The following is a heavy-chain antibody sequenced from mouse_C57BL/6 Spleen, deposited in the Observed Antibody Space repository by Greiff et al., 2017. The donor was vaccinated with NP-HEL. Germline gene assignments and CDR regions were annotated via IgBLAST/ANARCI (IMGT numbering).Heavy chain of an antibody. J-gene: IGHJ4*01. V-gene: IGHV1-50*01. D-gene: IGHD1-1*01. CDR3: AFITPVVARGYAMDY. CDR1: GYTFTSYW. Sequence: QVQLQQPGAELVKPGASVKLSCKASGYTFTSYWMQWVKQRPGQGLEWIGEIDPSDSYTNYNQKFKGKATLTVDTSSSTAYMQLSSLTSEDSAVYYCAFITPVVARGYAMDYWGQGTSVTASS. CDR2: IDPSDSYT.